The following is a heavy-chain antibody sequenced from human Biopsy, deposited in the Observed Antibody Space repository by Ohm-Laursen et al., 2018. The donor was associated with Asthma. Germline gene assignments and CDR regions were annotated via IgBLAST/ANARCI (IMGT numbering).Heavy chain of an antibody. Sequence: GASVNVSCKVSGGTFSSYAISWVRQAPGQGLEWMGGLIPVLGTPDHAQMFEGRVTITADESTSTAYMELSSLSSEDTAVYYCARGYSGSDRIVYYYSGLEVWGQGTTVTVSS. J-gene: IGHJ6*02. CDR1: GGTFSSYA. CDR2: LIPVLGTP. CDR3: ARGYSGSDRIVYYYSGLEV. V-gene: IGHV1-69*13. D-gene: IGHD5-12*01.